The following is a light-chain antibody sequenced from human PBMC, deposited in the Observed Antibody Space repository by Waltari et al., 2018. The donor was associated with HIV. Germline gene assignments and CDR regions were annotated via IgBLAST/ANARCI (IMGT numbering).Light chain of an antibody. J-gene: IGLJ3*02. CDR2: AVD. Sequence: SALTQPRSVSGSPGRSVSISCTGATSSLRATNLVSWYQQHAGRAPRVVIVAVDKRPSDVPGRFAASKAGDTASQTISGLQPDDEALYFCSAFVASSSWVFGGGTQL. CDR3: SAFVASSSWV. CDR1: TSSLRATNL. V-gene: IGLV2-11*01.